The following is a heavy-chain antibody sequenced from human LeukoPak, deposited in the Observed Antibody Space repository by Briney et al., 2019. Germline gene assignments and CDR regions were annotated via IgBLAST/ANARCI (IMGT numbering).Heavy chain of an antibody. V-gene: IGHV3-48*01. CDR1: GFTISNYN. CDR2: ISTSGII. Sequence: GGSLRLSCAASGFTISNYNMDWVRQAPGKGLEWISYISTSGIIYYADSVRGRFTISRDNAKNSLYLQMNSLRAEDTAVYYCAREIRKNYFDYWGQGTLVTVSS. J-gene: IGHJ4*02. CDR3: AREIRKNYFDY.